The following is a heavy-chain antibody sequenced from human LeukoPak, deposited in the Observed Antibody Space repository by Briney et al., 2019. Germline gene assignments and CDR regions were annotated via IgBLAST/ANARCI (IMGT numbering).Heavy chain of an antibody. J-gene: IGHJ4*02. D-gene: IGHD1-26*01. CDR3: ARDLRGATGPSDN. CDR2: ISRSGNT. CDR1: GYSISSGYY. Sequence: SETLSLTCTVSGYSISSGYYWGWIRQPPGKGLEWIGSISRSGNTYYNPSLESRVTTSVDTSKNHFSLRLSSVTAADTAVYYCARDLRGATGPSDNWGQGTLVTVSS. V-gene: IGHV4-38-2*02.